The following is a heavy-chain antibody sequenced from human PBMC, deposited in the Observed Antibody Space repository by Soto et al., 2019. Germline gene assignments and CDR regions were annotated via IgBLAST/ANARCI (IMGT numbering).Heavy chain of an antibody. Sequence: QVQLQESGPGLVKPSETLSLTCTVSGGSISSYYWSWIRQPPGKGLEWIGYIYYSGSTNYNPSLKSRVTISVDTSKNQFSLKLSSVTAADTAVYYCARDPSIVGQWLTFDYWGQGTLVTVSS. J-gene: IGHJ4*02. D-gene: IGHD6-19*01. V-gene: IGHV4-59*01. CDR2: IYYSGST. CDR1: GGSISSYY. CDR3: ARDPSIVGQWLTFDY.